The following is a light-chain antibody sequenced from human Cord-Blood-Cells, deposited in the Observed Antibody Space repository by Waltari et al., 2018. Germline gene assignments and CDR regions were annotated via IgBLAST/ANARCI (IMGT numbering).Light chain of an antibody. CDR1: QSVSSGY. Sequence: IVLTQSPGTLSLSPGERATPSSSASQSVSSGYFAWYQQKPGQAPRLLIYGSSSRDTGIPDRVSGSGSGTDFTLTISRLDPEDFAVYYCQQYGSSPWTFGPGTKVEIK. CDR2: GSS. V-gene: IGKV3-20*01. J-gene: IGKJ1*01. CDR3: QQYGSSPWT.